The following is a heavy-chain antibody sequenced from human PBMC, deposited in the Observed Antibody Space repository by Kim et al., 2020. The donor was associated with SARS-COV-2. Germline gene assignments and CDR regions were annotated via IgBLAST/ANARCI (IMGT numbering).Heavy chain of an antibody. CDR2: INAGNGNT. V-gene: IGHV1-3*01. D-gene: IGHD2-15*01. Sequence: ASVKVSCKASGYTFTSYAMHWVRQAPGQRLEWMGWINAGNGNTKYSQKFQGRVTITRDTSASTAYMELSSLRSEDTAVYYCARYCSGGSCQDYYYYYGMDVWGQGTTVTVSS. J-gene: IGHJ6*02. CDR1: GYTFTSYA. CDR3: ARYCSGGSCQDYYYYYGMDV.